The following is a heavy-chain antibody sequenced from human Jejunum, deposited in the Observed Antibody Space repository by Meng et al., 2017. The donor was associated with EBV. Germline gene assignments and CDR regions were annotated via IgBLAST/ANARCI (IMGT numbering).Heavy chain of an antibody. Sequence: EVQRVESGGGVVQPGGSLRLSCVGSGYTFSNYWMHWVRQTPGKGLVWVSRINEDGTHTDYADSVKGRFTISRDNAKNTLTLQMNSLRVEDTAVYYCSRDLRGPFNYWGQGTLVTVSS. CDR1: GYTFSNYW. V-gene: IGHV3-74*01. CDR2: INEDGTHT. D-gene: IGHD3-16*01. CDR3: SRDLRGPFNY. J-gene: IGHJ4*02.